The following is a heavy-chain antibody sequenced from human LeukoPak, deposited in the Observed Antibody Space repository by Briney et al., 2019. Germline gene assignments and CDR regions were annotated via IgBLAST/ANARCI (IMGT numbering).Heavy chain of an antibody. CDR3: GRGGPEAFDI. CDR1: GFTFSTYR. V-gene: IGHV3-21*01. CDR2: ISSSSSYI. J-gene: IGHJ3*02. Sequence: GGSLRLSCAASGFTFSTYRMNWVRQAPGKGLEWVSSISSSSSYIYYADSVKGRFTISRDNAKNSLYLQMNSLRVEDTAVYYCGRGGPEAFDIWGQGTMVTVSS. D-gene: IGHD1-14*01.